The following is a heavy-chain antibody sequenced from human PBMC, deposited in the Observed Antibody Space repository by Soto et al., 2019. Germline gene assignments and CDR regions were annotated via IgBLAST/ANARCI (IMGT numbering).Heavy chain of an antibody. CDR1: GGSINSYY. Sequence: PSETLSLTCTVSGGSINSYYWTWIRQPPGKGLEWIGYIYYSGSTNYNPSLKSRVTISVDTSKNQFSLKLSSVTAADTAVYYCAREGCGGDCYSGYYFDYWGQGTLVTVSS. J-gene: IGHJ4*02. V-gene: IGHV4-59*01. CDR3: AREGCGGDCYSGYYFDY. D-gene: IGHD2-21*02. CDR2: IYYSGST.